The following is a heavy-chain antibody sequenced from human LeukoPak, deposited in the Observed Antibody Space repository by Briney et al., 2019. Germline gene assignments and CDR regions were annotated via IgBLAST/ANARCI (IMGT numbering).Heavy chain of an antibody. CDR3: AKVLYGSGWYADY. D-gene: IGHD6-19*01. CDR2: IGGSGGST. CDR1: GFTFSSYA. Sequence: PGGSLRLSCAASGFTFSSYAMSWVRQAPGKGLEWVSAIGGSGGSTYYADSVKGRFTISRDNSKNTLYLQMNSLRAEDTAVYYCAKVLYGSGWYADYWGQGTLVTVSS. V-gene: IGHV3-23*01. J-gene: IGHJ4*02.